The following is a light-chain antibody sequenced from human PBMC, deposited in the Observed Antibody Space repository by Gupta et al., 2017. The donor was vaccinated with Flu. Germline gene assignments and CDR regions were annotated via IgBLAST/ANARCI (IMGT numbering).Light chain of an antibody. CDR2: GYN. J-gene: IGLJ3*02. CDR1: TLSSYS. CDR3: NTRDIIGKSRL. Sequence: SSELTQHPAVSAASGPPVRIPCHGDTLSSYSATRHHQKPGQAPLPVIFGYNHWPSGFPPCFSAPNPANQDSLTSTGAQAEDEADYYCNTRDIIGKSRLFGGGTKLTVL. V-gene: IGLV3-19*01.